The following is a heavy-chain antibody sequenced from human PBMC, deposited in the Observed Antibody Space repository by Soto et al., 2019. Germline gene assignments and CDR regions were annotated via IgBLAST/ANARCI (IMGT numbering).Heavy chain of an antibody. J-gene: IGHJ4*02. D-gene: IGHD1-26*01. CDR1: GGTFRNYA. Sequence: QVQLVQSGAEVKKPGSSVKVSCKASGGTFRNYAFSWVRQAPGQGLEWMGEVIPIFGTTPYAQKFQGRVTITADESTNTAYMELSSLRSEDTAVYYCARAWREGFDSWGQGTLVTVSS. V-gene: IGHV1-69*01. CDR3: ARAWREGFDS. CDR2: VIPIFGTT.